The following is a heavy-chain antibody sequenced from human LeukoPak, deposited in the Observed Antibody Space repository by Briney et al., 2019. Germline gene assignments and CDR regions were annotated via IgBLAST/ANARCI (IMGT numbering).Heavy chain of an antibody. D-gene: IGHD2-2*01. J-gene: IGHJ4*02. V-gene: IGHV1-46*01. CDR3: ARDIVVVPAAMKVFDY. Sequence: ASVTVSCKASGYTFSNYYMHWVRQAPGQGLEWMGVTNPSGGSTSYAQKFQGRVTMTRDTSTSTVYMELSSLRSEDTAVYYCARDIVVVPAAMKVFDYWGQGTLVTVSS. CDR1: GYTFSNYY. CDR2: TNPSGGST.